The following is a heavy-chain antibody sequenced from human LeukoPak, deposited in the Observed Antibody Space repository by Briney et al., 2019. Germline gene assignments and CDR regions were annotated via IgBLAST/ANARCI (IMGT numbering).Heavy chain of an antibody. CDR2: ISAYNGNT. D-gene: IGHD6-13*01. CDR3: AREKYSSSWYALDY. J-gene: IGHJ4*02. CDR1: GYTFTSYG. Sequence: ASVKVSCKASGYTFTSYGISWVRQAPGQGLEWMGWISAYNGNTNYAQKLQGRVTMTTDTSTSTAYMELRSLRSDDTAVYYCAREKYSSSWYALDYWGQGTLVTVSS. V-gene: IGHV1-18*01.